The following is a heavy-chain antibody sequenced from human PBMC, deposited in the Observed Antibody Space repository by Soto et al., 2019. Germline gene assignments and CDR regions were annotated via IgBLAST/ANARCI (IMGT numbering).Heavy chain of an antibody. J-gene: IGHJ4*02. V-gene: IGHV3-74*01. D-gene: IGHD6-19*01. CDR1: GFTFSNYW. CDR3: ARAGWYRFDY. CDR2: INSDGTTI. Sequence: GGSLRLSCAASGFTFSNYWVHWVRQAPGKGLMWVSRINSDGTTINYADSVEGRFTISRDNAKNTLFLQMNSLRVEDTAVHYCARAGWYRFDYWGQGALVTVSS.